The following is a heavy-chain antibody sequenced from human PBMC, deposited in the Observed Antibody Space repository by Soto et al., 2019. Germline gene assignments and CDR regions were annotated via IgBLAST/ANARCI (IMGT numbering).Heavy chain of an antibody. CDR1: GYSFTNYW. CDR2: IYPGDSDT. CDR3: ARCLVVAGETNAFDM. J-gene: IGHJ3*02. V-gene: IGHV5-51*03. Sequence: EVQLVQSGAEVKKPGESLKISCEASGYSFTNYWIAWVRQMSGKGLEWMGIIYPGDSDTGYSPSFQGQVTISADKSISTAYRQWSSLKASDTAMYYCARCLVVAGETNAFDMWGQGTMVIVPS. D-gene: IGHD2-15*01.